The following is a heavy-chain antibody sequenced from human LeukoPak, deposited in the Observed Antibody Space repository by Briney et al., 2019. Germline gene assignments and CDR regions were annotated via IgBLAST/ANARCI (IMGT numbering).Heavy chain of an antibody. CDR2: INPNSGGT. CDR1: GYTFTGYY. Sequence: ASVKVSCKASGYTFTGYYMHWARQAPGQGLEWMGWINPNSGGTNYAQKFQGRVTMTRDTSISTAYMELSRLRSDDTAVYYCARVGHCSGGSCYPLDAFDIWGQGTMVTVSS. CDR3: ARVGHCSGGSCYPLDAFDI. J-gene: IGHJ3*02. D-gene: IGHD2-15*01. V-gene: IGHV1-2*02.